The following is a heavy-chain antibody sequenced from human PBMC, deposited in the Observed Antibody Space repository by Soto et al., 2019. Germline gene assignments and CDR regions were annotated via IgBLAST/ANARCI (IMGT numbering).Heavy chain of an antibody. CDR2: IFYSGSA. D-gene: IGHD5-18*01. CDR3: ERVKRGYSYGSIIDF. J-gene: IGHJ4*01. Sequence: SETLSLACTVSVDSIRNYYWSLIRQPPGKGLEYIGYIFYSGSANYNPSLKSRVAISVDTSRNQFALKLRSATAADTATYYCERVKRGYSYGSIIDFWGRGTLVTVS. V-gene: IGHV4-59*01. CDR1: VDSIRNYY.